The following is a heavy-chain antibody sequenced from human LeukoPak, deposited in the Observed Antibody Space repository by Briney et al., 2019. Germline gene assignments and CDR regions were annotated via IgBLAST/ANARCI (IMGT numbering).Heavy chain of an antibody. V-gene: IGHV3-48*03. CDR1: GFTVSSYY. J-gene: IGHJ4*02. CDR3: ARNGLAANGYFDY. Sequence: PGGSLRLSCAASGFTVSSYYMNWVRQAPGKGLEWVSYISSSGSTIYYADSVKGRFTISRDNAKNSLYLQMNSLRAEDTAVYYCARNGLAANGYFDYWGQGTLVTVSS. D-gene: IGHD2-8*01. CDR2: ISSSGSTI.